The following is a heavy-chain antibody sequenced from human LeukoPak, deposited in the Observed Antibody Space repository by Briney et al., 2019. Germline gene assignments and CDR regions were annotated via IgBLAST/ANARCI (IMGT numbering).Heavy chain of an antibody. D-gene: IGHD4/OR15-4a*01. CDR2: ISYDGSNK. V-gene: IGHV3-30*04. CDR3: ARDTLGEGEDANYAVYYFDY. CDR1: GFTFSSYA. J-gene: IGHJ4*02. Sequence: PGGSLRLSCAASGFTFSSYAMHWVRQAPGKGLEWVAVISYDGSNKYYADSVKGRFTISRDNSKNTLYLQMNSLRAEDTAVYHCARDTLGEGEDANYAVYYFDYWGQGTPVTVSS.